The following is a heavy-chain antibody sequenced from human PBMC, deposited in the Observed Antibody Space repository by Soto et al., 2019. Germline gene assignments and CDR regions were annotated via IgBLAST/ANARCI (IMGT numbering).Heavy chain of an antibody. CDR2: IYSGGST. CDR1: GFTVSSNY. D-gene: IGHD5-12*01. Sequence: GSLRLSCAASGFTVSSNYMSWVRQAPGKGLEWVSVIYSGGSTYYADSVKGRFTISRHNSKNTLYLQMNSLRAEDTAVYYCAKVPRGYSGYDQDDYFDYWGQGTLVTVSS. CDR3: AKVPRGYSGYDQDDYFDY. J-gene: IGHJ4*02. V-gene: IGHV3-53*01.